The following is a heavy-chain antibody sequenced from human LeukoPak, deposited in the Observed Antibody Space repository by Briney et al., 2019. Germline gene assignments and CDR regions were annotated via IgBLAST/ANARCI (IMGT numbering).Heavy chain of an antibody. D-gene: IGHD3-3*01. V-gene: IGHV6-1*01. CDR1: GDSVSSKIGA. J-gene: IGHJ1*01. CDR2: TYYRSEWHH. CDR3: ARSGYFAEYFQH. Sequence: SQTLSLTCAISGDSVSSKIGAWNWIRQSPSRGLEWLGRTYYRSEWHHDYAVSVKSRIIINPDTSKNQFSLYLNSVTPEDTAVYYCARSGYFAEYFQHWGQGTLVTVPS.